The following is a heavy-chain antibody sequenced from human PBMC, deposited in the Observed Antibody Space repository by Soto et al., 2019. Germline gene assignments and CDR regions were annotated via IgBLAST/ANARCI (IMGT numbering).Heavy chain of an antibody. CDR3: ARGRSRLAVAGTRRWFDP. D-gene: IGHD6-19*01. J-gene: IGHJ5*02. CDR2: INHSGST. Sequence: QVQLQQWGAGLLKPSETLSITCAVYGGSGSGYYWSWIRQPPGKGLAGIGEINHSGSTNYNPSIKSRVTISVDTSKNQFSLKLSSVTAADTAVYYCARGRSRLAVAGTRRWFDPWGQGTLVTVSS. CDR1: GGSGSGYY. V-gene: IGHV4-34*01.